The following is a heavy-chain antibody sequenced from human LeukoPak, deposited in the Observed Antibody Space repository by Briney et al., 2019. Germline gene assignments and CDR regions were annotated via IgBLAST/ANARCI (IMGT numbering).Heavy chain of an antibody. Sequence: PGGSLRLSCAASGFTFSSYGIHWVRQAPGKGLEWVAFIRYDGSNKYYTDSVKGRFTISRDNSKNTLYLQMNSLRAEDTAVYYCARDRLGYCSGGSCYTFDYWGQGTLVTVSS. CDR3: ARDRLGYCSGGSCYTFDY. CDR1: GFTFSSYG. D-gene: IGHD2-15*01. CDR2: IRYDGSNK. V-gene: IGHV3-30*02. J-gene: IGHJ4*02.